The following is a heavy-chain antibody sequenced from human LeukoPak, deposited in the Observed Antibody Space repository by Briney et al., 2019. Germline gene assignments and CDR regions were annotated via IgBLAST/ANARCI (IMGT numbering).Heavy chain of an antibody. D-gene: IGHD1-1*01. Sequence: GGSLRLSCAASGFTFSSYDLNWVRQAPGKGLEWVSYIVGSGSTIYYADSVRGRFTISRDNAKNSLYLQMNSLRAEDTAVYYCVRKLTGTTFFDYWGQGTLVTVSS. J-gene: IGHJ4*02. CDR2: IVGSGSTI. V-gene: IGHV3-48*03. CDR1: GFTFSSYD. CDR3: VRKLTGTTFFDY.